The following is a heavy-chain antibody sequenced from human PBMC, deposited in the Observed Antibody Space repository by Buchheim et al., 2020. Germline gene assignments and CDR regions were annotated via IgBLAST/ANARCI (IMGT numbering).Heavy chain of an antibody. D-gene: IGHD3-22*01. CDR3: ARDNYYDSSDYYYYYYGMDV. Sequence: EVQLVESGGGLVQPGGSLRLSCAASGFTFSSYSMNWVRQAPGKGLEWVSYISSSSSTIYYADSVKGRFTISRDNAKNSLYLQMNSLRAEDTAVYYCARDNYYDSSDYYYYYYGMDVWGQGTT. V-gene: IGHV3-48*01. CDR2: ISSSSSTI. CDR1: GFTFSSYS. J-gene: IGHJ6*02.